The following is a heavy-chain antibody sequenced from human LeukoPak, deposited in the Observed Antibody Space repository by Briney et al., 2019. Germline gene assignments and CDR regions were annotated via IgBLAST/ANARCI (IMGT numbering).Heavy chain of an antibody. D-gene: IGHD1-26*01. J-gene: IGHJ6*02. CDR1: GGSINGYS. V-gene: IGHV4-59*13. CDR2: VYHSGTT. Sequence: SETLSLTCTVSGGSINGYSWTWIRQPPGKGLELIGCVYHSGTTDSNPSLRSRLTMSADTSNNQFSLKLSSVTAADTAVYYCARLPRVGKAGAYDFHSLDVWGQGTTVTVSS. CDR3: ARLPRVGKAGAYDFHSLDV.